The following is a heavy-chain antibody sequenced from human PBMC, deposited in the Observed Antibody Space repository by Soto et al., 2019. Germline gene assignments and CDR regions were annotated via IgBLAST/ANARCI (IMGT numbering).Heavy chain of an antibody. J-gene: IGHJ4*02. V-gene: IGHV1-69*06. D-gene: IGHD3-22*01. CDR3: AGGYDSGGYYHY. Sequence: ANSAQKFQGRVTITADTSASTAYMELSSLRSEDTAVYYCAGGYDSGGYYHYWGQGTLVTVSS. CDR2: A.